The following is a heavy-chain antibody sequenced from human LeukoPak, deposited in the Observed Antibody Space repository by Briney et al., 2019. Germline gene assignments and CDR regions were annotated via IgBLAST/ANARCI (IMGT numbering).Heavy chain of an antibody. CDR2: TNPISGGT. CDR1: GYTFTSYG. V-gene: IGHV1-2*02. D-gene: IGHD3-10*01. J-gene: IGHJ4*02. Sequence: GASVKVSCKASGYTFTSYGISWVRQGPGQGIEWMGWTNPISGGTGYAQKFQGRVTMTRDTSINTAYMELSRLTSDDTAVYYCARITDSMIRGVDFDYWGQGTLVAVSS. CDR3: ARITDSMIRGVDFDY.